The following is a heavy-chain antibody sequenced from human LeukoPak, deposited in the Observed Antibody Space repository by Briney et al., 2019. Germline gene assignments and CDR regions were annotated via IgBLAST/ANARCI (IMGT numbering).Heavy chain of an antibody. Sequence: ASVMVSCKASGYTFTSYYIHWMRQAPGQGLEWMGVIDPSGGSRSFAQKFQGRVTMTRDTSTSTVYMELSSLRSEDTAVYYCANDDTAIGPFDYWGQGTLVTVSP. CDR3: ANDDTAIGPFDY. CDR1: GYTFTSYY. D-gene: IGHD5-18*01. J-gene: IGHJ4*02. V-gene: IGHV1-46*01. CDR2: IDPSGGSR.